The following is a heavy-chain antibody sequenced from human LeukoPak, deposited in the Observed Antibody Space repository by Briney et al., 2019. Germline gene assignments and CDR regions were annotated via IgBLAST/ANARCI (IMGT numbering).Heavy chain of an antibody. Sequence: PSETLSLTCTVSGGSISSSSYYWGWIRQPPGKGLEWIGSIYYSGSTNYNPSLKSRVTISVDTSKNQFSLKLSSVTAADTAVYYCASITGRSSSWYSYGMDVWGQGTTVTVSS. V-gene: IGHV4-39*07. J-gene: IGHJ6*02. CDR3: ASITGRSSSWYSYGMDV. D-gene: IGHD6-13*01. CDR2: IYYSGST. CDR1: GGSISSSSYY.